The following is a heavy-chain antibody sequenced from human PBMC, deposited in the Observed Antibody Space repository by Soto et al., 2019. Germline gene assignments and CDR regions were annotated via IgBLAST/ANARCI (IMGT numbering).Heavy chain of an antibody. CDR1: GGSISSGGYS. J-gene: IGHJ5*02. Sequence: PSETLSLTCAVSGGSISSGGYSWIWIRQPPGKGLEWIGYIYHSGTTNDNPSLKSRVTMSVDTSKNQFSLKLSSVTAADTAVYYCATLPPRIVVALLPIPTWGQGILVTVSS. CDR3: ATLPPRIVVALLPIPT. V-gene: IGHV4-61*08. D-gene: IGHD2-21*01. CDR2: IYHSGTT.